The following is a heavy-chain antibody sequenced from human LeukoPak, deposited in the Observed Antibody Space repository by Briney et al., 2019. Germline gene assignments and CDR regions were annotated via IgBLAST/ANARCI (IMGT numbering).Heavy chain of an antibody. CDR1: GYTSTSYG. Sequence: GASVKVSCKASGYTSTSYGISWVRQAPGQGLEWMGWISAYNGNTNYAQKLQGRVTMTTDTSTSTAYMELRSLRSDDTAVYYCARENNDFWSGYPIDYWGQGTLVTVSS. CDR2: ISAYNGNT. V-gene: IGHV1-18*01. D-gene: IGHD3-3*01. J-gene: IGHJ4*02. CDR3: ARENNDFWSGYPIDY.